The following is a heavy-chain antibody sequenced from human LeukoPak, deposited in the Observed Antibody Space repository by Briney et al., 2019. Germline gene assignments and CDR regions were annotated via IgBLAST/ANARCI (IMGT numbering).Heavy chain of an antibody. CDR2: IWYDGSNK. J-gene: IGHJ6*02. CDR3: ARDRGRDGYNRPSIYYYYYYGMDV. CDR1: ELTFSSYG. D-gene: IGHD5-24*01. Sequence: GGSLRLSCAASELTFSSYGMHWVRQAPGKGLEWVAVIWYDGSNKYYADSVKGRFTISRDNSKNTLYLQMNSLRAEDTAVYYCARDRGRDGYNRPSIYYYYYYGMDVWGQGTTVTVSS. V-gene: IGHV3-33*01.